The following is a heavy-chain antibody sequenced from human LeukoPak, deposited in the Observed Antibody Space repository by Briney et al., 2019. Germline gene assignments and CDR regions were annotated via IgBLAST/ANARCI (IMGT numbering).Heavy chain of an antibody. V-gene: IGHV3-11*01. CDR1: GFTFSDYY. J-gene: IGHJ4*02. CDR2: ISSSGSTI. D-gene: IGHD6-19*01. CDR3: ARDHPDAQWLCYFDY. Sequence: GGSLRLSCAASGFTFSDYYMSWIRQAPGKGLEWVSYISSSGSTIYYADSVKGRFTISRDNAKNSLYLQMNSLRAEDTAVYYCARDHPDAQWLCYFDYWGQGTLVTVSS.